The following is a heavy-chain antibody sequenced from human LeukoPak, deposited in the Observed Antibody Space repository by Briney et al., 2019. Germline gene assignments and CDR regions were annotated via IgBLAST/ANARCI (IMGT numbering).Heavy chain of an antibody. V-gene: IGHV1-2*02. J-gene: IGHJ2*01. CDR2: INPNSGDT. D-gene: IGHD2-8*02. CDR1: GYTFTDYY. CDR3: AILRLSTGLWWFFDL. Sequence: GASVKVSCKTSGYTFTDYYLHWVRQAPGQGLEWMGWINPNSGDTKYAQKFQGRVTMTGDTSISTAYMELSRLRFDDTAVYYCAILRLSTGLWWFFDLWGRGTLVTVSS.